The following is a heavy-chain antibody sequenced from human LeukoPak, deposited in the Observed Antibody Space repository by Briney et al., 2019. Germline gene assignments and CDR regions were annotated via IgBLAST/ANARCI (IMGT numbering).Heavy chain of an antibody. J-gene: IGHJ4*02. CDR3: ARVGYSYGSYYFDY. Sequence: GGSLRLSCAASGFTFSIYWMHWVRLVAGLGLVWVSRINSDATSTTYADSVKGRFTISRDTARNTLYLQMNSLRAEDTAVYYCARVGYSYGSYYFDYWGQGTLVTVSS. V-gene: IGHV3-74*01. CDR2: INSDATST. D-gene: IGHD5-18*01. CDR1: GFTFSIYW.